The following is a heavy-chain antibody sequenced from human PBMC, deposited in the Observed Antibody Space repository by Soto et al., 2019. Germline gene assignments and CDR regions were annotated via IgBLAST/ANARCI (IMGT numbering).Heavy chain of an antibody. J-gene: IGHJ6*02. CDR3: ARPHPNYDLWSTHTMDV. V-gene: IGHV3-7*01. Sequence: PGGSLRLSCAASGFTFSNYWMSWVRQAPGKXLEWVANIKPDGSEKSYVDSVKGRFTISRDNAKNALYLQMNSLRAEDTAVYFCARPHPNYDLWSTHTMDVWGQGTMVTVSS. CDR2: IKPDGSEK. D-gene: IGHD3-3*01. CDR1: GFTFSNYW.